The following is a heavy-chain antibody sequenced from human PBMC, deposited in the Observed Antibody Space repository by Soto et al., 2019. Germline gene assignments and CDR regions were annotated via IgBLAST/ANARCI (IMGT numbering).Heavy chain of an antibody. J-gene: IGHJ6*02. CDR2: INPKSGGT. CDR3: ARGHSTDCSNGVCSFFYNHEMDV. CDR1: LYLFTGYY. D-gene: IGHD2-8*01. Sequence: SVRFSGNACLYLFTGYYIHWVRQAPGQWLEFLGRINPKSGGTSTAQKFQGWVTMTRDRSISTVYMELTRLRSDDTAVYFCARGHSTDCSNGVCSFFYNHEMDVWGQGTTVTVSS. V-gene: IGHV1-2*04.